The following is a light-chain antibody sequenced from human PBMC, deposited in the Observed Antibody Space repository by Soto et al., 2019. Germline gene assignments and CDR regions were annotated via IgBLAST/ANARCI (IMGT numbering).Light chain of an antibody. CDR3: QQYNNWPPWT. J-gene: IGKJ1*01. Sequence: VMAQSPATLSDPLGEGATVSCSASQSVTTNMAWYQQKPGQAPRLLIYGASTRATGIPARFSGSGSGTDFTLTISSLQSEDFAVYYCQQYNNWPPWTFGQGTKVDIK. V-gene: IGKV3-15*01. CDR1: QSVTTN. CDR2: GAS.